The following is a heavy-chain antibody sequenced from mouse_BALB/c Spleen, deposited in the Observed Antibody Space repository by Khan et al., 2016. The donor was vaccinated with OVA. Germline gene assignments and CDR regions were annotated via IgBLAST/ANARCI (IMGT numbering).Heavy chain of an antibody. V-gene: IGHV2-6-1*01. CDR3: ARQPYYHYNIMDY. D-gene: IGHD2-10*01. CDR1: GFSLTNYG. Sequence: QVQLKQSGPGLVAPSQSLSITCTISGFSLTNYGVHWVRQPPGKGLEWLVVIWSDGSTTYNSALKSRLTISKDNSESKVFLQMNNLQTDDTAMYFCARQPYYHYNIMDYWGQGTSVTVSS. J-gene: IGHJ4*01. CDR2: IWSDGST.